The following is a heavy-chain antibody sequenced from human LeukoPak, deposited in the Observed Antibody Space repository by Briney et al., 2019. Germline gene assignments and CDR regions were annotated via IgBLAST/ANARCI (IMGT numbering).Heavy chain of an antibody. J-gene: IGHJ6*02. V-gene: IGHV3-23*01. Sequence: GASLRLSCAASGFTFSSYAMSWVRQAPGKGLEWVSAISGSGGSTYYADSVKGRFTISRDNSKNTLYLQMNSLRAEDTAVYYCAKTSQVYSGWTDYYYYGMDVWGQGTTVTVSS. CDR3: AKTSQVYSGWTDYYYYGMDV. CDR2: ISGSGGST. CDR1: GFTFSSYA. D-gene: IGHD6-19*01.